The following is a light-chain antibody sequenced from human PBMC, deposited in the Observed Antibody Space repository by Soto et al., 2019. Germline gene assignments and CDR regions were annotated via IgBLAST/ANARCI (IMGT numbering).Light chain of an antibody. V-gene: IGLV1-51*01. J-gene: IGLJ2*01. CDR1: SSNIGNNY. Sequence: QSVLTQPPSVSAAPGQKVTISCSGSSSNIGNNYVSWYQHVPGTAPKLLIYDNNNRPSGIPDRFSGSKSGTSATLDITGLRTGDEADYYCGTWDSSLSGVVFGGGTKLTVL. CDR2: DNN. CDR3: GTWDSSLSGVV.